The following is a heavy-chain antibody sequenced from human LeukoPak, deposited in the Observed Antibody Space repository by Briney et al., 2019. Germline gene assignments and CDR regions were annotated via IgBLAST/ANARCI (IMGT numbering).Heavy chain of an antibody. D-gene: IGHD1-14*01. CDR3: AKDLGRNLGGPGY. CDR1: GFTFSTYT. CDR2: ISDNGGRT. Sequence: GGSLRLSCAASGFTFSTYTMAWVRQAPGGGLEWVSGISDNGGRTYYADSVKGRFAISRDDSKSTLYLQMNSLRGEDTAVYYCAKDLGRNLGGPGYWGRGTLVIVSS. J-gene: IGHJ4*02. V-gene: IGHV3-23*01.